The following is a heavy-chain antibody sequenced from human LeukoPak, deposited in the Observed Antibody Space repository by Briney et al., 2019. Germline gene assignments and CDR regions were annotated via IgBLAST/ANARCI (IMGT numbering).Heavy chain of an antibody. CDR3: ARVLCSSTSCYSSPWFDP. D-gene: IGHD2-2*01. CDR2: IIPMIGTP. Sequence: SVKVSCKASGYTFTSYAMNWVRQAPGQGLEWMGGIIPMIGTPYYAQKFQGRVTITADKSTSTAYMELSSLRSEDTAVYYCARVLCSSTSCYSSPWFDPWGQGTLVTVSS. V-gene: IGHV1-69*06. CDR1: GYTFTSYA. J-gene: IGHJ5*02.